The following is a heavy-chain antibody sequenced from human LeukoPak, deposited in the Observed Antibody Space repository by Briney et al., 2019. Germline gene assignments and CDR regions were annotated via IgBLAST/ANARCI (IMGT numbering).Heavy chain of an antibody. V-gene: IGHV4-59*01. Sequence: SETLSLTCTVSGGSISSYYWSWTRQPPGKGLEWIGYIYYSGSTNYNPSLKSRVTISVDTSKNQFSLKLSSVTAADTAVYYCARGIRYYDFWSGLGYFDYWGQGTLVTVSS. CDR1: GGSISSYY. J-gene: IGHJ4*02. CDR3: ARGIRYYDFWSGLGYFDY. D-gene: IGHD3-3*01. CDR2: IYYSGST.